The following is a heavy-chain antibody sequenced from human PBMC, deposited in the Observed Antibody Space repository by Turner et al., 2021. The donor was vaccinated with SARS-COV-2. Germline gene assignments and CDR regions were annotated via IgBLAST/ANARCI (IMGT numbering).Heavy chain of an antibody. CDR3: ARDPNARYYYLDV. J-gene: IGHJ6*03. D-gene: IGHD2-8*01. V-gene: IGHV3-33*01. Sequence: QFHLVGSGGRRVPPGGTLSLSCAASRFTFSSYGMHWVRQAPGKRLGWVAVIWNDGSKKYYAAYVKGRFTISRDNSKNKLYQKMYSLRAEHTAVYYCARDPNARYYYLDVWGKGTTVTVSS. CDR2: IWNDGSKK. CDR1: RFTFSSYG.